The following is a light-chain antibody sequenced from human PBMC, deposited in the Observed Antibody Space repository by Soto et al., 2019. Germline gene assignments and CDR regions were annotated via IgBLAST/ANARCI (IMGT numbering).Light chain of an antibody. CDR3: AQGLAVPFT. CDR2: LGS. V-gene: IGKV2-28*01. CDR1: RSILGSSGYNY. J-gene: IGKJ4*01. Sequence: EIVLTQSPLSLPVTPGEPASISCRSSRSILGSSGYNYLNWYLQKPGQSPQLLIYLGSSRASGVPDRFSGSGSGTDFTPTISRVEAGDVGVYFCAQGLAVPFTFGGGTKVEI.